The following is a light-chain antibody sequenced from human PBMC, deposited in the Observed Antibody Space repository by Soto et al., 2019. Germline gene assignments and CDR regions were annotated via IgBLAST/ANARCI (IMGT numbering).Light chain of an antibody. CDR1: SSDVGSYDL. CDR2: EVN. J-gene: IGLJ2*01. CDR3: CSFVRTNGLL. V-gene: IGLV2-23*02. Sequence: QSVLTQPASVSGSPGQSIPISCTGTSSDVGSYDLVSWYQHHSGKAPKIIIYEVNKRPSGISDRFSGSKSGNTASLTISGLQAEDEADYFCCSFVRTNGLLFGGGTKLTVL.